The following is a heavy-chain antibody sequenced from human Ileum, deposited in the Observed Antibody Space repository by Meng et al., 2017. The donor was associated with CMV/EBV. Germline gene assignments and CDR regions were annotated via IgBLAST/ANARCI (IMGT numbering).Heavy chain of an antibody. J-gene: IGHJ4*02. CDR1: GGSFSEYH. V-gene: IGHV4-34*01. CDR3: ARASPQRRFLSY. CDR2: INHGGSS. D-gene: IGHD3-3*01. Sequence: QPPPWGAGLLKPSETLSLMCAVYGGSFSEYHWSWIRQPPGKGLEWIGEINHGGSSNYNPSLKSRVTISVDRSRNQVSLKLTSVTAADTAVYYCARASPQRRFLSYWGQGTLVTVSS.